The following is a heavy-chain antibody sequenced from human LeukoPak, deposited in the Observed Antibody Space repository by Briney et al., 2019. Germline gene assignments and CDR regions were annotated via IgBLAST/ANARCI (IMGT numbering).Heavy chain of an antibody. Sequence: PGGSLRLSCAASGFTFSSYAMSWVRQAPGKGLEWVSAISGSGGSTYYADSVKGRFTISRDNSKSTLYLQMNSLRAEDTAVYYCGKSRPRGSYAASFDYWGQGTLVTVSS. CDR2: ISGSGGST. J-gene: IGHJ4*02. CDR1: GFTFSSYA. D-gene: IGHD1-26*01. CDR3: GKSRPRGSYAASFDY. V-gene: IGHV3-23*01.